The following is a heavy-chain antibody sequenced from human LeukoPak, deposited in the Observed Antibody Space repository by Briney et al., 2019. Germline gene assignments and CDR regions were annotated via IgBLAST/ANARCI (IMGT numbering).Heavy chain of an antibody. CDR2: ISGGDEST. CDR3: AKGEGGSCSSSSCSTYFDY. J-gene: IGHJ4*02. D-gene: IGHD2-15*01. V-gene: IGHV3-23*01. CDR1: GFTFSTYA. Sequence: GGSLRLSGAASGFTFSTYAMNWVRQAPGKGLEWVSSISGGDESTYNADSVKGRFIISRDNSKNTLYLQMNGLRAEDTAIYYCAKGEGGSCSSSSCSTYFDYWGQGTLVTVSS.